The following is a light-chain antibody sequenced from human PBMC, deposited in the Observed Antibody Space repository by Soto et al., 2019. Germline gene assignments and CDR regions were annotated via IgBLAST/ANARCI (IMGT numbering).Light chain of an antibody. CDR3: QQYGSSLYT. CDR2: GAS. CDR1: QSVSSSY. V-gene: IGKV3-20*01. J-gene: IGKJ2*01. Sequence: EIVLTQSPGTLSLSPGERATLSCRARQSVSSSYLAWSQQKPGQAPRLLIYGASSRATGIPDRFSGSGSGTNFTLTISRLEPEDFAVDYCQQYGSSLYTFGQGTKLEIK.